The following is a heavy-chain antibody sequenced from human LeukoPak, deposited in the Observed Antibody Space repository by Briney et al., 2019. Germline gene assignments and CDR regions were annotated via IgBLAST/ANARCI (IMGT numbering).Heavy chain of an antibody. D-gene: IGHD6-19*01. J-gene: IGHJ4*02. CDR1: GGTFRSYA. CDR2: IIPIFGTA. V-gene: IGHV1-69*01. Sequence: SVKVSCKASGGTFRSYAISWVRQAPGQGLEWMGGIIPIFGTANYAQKFQGRVTITADELTSTAYMELSSLRSEDTAVYYCAVAVAGTEDYFDYWGQGTLVTVSS. CDR3: AVAVAGTEDYFDY.